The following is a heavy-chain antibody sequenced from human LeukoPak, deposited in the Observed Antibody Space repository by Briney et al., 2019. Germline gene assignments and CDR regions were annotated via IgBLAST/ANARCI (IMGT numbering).Heavy chain of an antibody. J-gene: IGHJ4*02. CDR3: AKDLMDGELGYCSGGSCYPEY. Sequence: TGGSLRLSCAASGFTFSSYGMHWVRQAPGKGLEWVAFIRYDGSNKYYADSVKGRFTISRDNSKNTLYLQMNSLRAEDTAVYYCAKDLMDGELGYCSGGSCYPEYWGQGTLVTVSS. D-gene: IGHD2-15*01. CDR2: IRYDGSNK. V-gene: IGHV3-30*02. CDR1: GFTFSSYG.